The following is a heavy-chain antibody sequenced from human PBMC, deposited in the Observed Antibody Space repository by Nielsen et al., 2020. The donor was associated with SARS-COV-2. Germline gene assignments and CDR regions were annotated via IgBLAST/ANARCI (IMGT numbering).Heavy chain of an antibody. V-gene: IGHV4-38-2*02. CDR3: ARDRYDYVWGSYRYPEYYFDY. CDR2: IYYSGST. Sequence: SETLSLTCTVSGFSISSGYYWGWIRQPPGKGLEWIGSIYYSGSTYYNPSLKSRVTISVDTSKNQFSLKLSSVTAADTAVYYCARDRYDYVWGSYRYPEYYFDYWGQGTLVTVSS. D-gene: IGHD3-16*02. CDR1: GFSISSGYY. J-gene: IGHJ4*02.